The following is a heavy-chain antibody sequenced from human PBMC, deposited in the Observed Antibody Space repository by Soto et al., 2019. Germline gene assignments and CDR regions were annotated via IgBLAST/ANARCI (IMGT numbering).Heavy chain of an antibody. J-gene: IGHJ4*02. V-gene: IGHV4-38-2*01. D-gene: IGHD3-3*01. Sequence: SETLSLTCAVSCYSISSGNYWAWIRHPPWRGLEWIGSLYHIGITHYNTSLKSRVTISVDTSKNHFSLELSSVTAADTAVYYCARILYTNYFAYWGQGTMVTLSS. CDR3: ARILYTNYFAY. CDR2: LYHIGIT. CDR1: CYSISSGNY.